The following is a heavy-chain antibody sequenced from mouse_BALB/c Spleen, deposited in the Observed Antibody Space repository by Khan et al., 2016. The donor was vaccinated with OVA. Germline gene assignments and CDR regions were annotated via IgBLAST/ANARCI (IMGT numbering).Heavy chain of an antibody. Sequence: VQLKESGAELAKPGASVKMSCKVSGYTFINYWILWVKQRPGQGLEWIGYINPSTANTEYNQNFKDKATLTADKSSRTAYMQLSSLTSEDSAVYYCARRGLRWDFDYWGQGTTLTVSS. CDR1: GYTFINYW. CDR3: ARRGLRWDFDY. J-gene: IGHJ2*01. V-gene: IGHV1-7*01. CDR2: INPSTANT. D-gene: IGHD1-1*01.